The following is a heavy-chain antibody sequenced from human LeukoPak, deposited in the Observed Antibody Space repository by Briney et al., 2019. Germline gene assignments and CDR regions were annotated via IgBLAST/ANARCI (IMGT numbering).Heavy chain of an antibody. J-gene: IGHJ4*02. V-gene: IGHV3-7*01. CDR2: IKQDGSEK. CDR3: ARDRAVAGLCDY. Sequence: PGGSLRLSCAASGFTFRSYWMSWVRQAPGKGLEWVANIKQDGSEKYHVDSVKGRFTISRDNAKNSLYLQMNSLRVEDTAVYYCARDRAVAGLCDYWGQGTLVTVSS. D-gene: IGHD6-19*01. CDR1: GFTFRSYW.